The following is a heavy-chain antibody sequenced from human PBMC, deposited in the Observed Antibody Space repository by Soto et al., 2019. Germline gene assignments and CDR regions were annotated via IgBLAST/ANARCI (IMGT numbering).Heavy chain of an antibody. Sequence: PXVSLRLSFAACGFTFRSFTMNWVRQAPGKGLEWVSTISSNSAYIYYTDALRGRFTISRDNAKNSLHLQMNSLRAEDTAVYYCTRDESRDSSARGWFDPWGPGTLVTVSS. V-gene: IGHV3-21*01. D-gene: IGHD6-13*01. CDR3: TRDESRDSSARGWFDP. CDR2: ISSNSAYI. CDR1: GFTFRSFT. J-gene: IGHJ5*02.